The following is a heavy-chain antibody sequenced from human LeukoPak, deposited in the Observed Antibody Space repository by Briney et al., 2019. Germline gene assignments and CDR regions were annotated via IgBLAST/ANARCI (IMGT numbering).Heavy chain of an antibody. J-gene: IGHJ6*04. CDR3: TTPEACSSTSCYSFYYYYGMDV. CDR2: IKSKTDGGTT. D-gene: IGHD2-2*01. V-gene: IGHV3-15*01. CDR1: GFTFSNAW. Sequence: GGSLRLPCAASGFTFSNAWMSWVRQAPGKGLEWVGRIKSKTDGGTTDYAAPVKGRFTISRDDSKNTLYLQMNSLKTEDTAVYYCTTPEACSSTSCYSFYYYYGMDVWGNGTTVTVSS.